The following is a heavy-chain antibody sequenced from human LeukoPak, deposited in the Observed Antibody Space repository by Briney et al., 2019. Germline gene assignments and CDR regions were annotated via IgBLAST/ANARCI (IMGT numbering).Heavy chain of an antibody. Sequence: SETLSLTCSDPGGSIGRYSWSWIRQPPGKGLEWIGYIHYSGSTNYNPPLKSRVTISVDTSKTQLSLRGGSVIAADTAVYYCAREWSAFDYWGQGTLVTVSS. CDR2: IHYSGST. J-gene: IGHJ4*02. CDR1: GGSIGRYS. CDR3: AREWSAFDY. V-gene: IGHV4-59*13. D-gene: IGHD2-15*01.